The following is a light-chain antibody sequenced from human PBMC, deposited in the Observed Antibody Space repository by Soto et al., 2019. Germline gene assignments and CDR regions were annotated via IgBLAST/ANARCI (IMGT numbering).Light chain of an antibody. V-gene: IGLV2-14*01. Sequence: ALTQPASASGSPGQSITISCTGTSSDVGGYNYVSWYQQHPGKAPKLMIYDVSNRPSGVSNRFSGSKSGNTASLTISGLQAEDEADYYCSSYTSSSTLLYVFGTGTKVTVL. J-gene: IGLJ1*01. CDR2: DVS. CDR1: SSDVGGYNY. CDR3: SSYTSSSTLLYV.